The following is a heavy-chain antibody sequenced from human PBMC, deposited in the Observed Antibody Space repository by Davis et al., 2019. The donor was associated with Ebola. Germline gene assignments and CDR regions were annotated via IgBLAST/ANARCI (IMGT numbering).Heavy chain of an antibody. CDR2: ISGSGKTT. CDR3: AKDKGFWVPPDWFGP. Sequence: GGSLRLSCAASGFTSGRYAMSWVRQAPGKGLEWVACISGSGKTTYYADSVEGRFNISRDNSKNTLSLQMNSVRGEDSAVYYCAKDKGFWVPPDWFGPWGQGVQVTVSS. D-gene: IGHD3-16*01. CDR1: GFTSGRYA. V-gene: IGHV3-23*01. J-gene: IGHJ5*02.